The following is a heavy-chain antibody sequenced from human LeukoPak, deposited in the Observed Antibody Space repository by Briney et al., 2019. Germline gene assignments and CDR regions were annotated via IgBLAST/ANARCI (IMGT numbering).Heavy chain of an antibody. CDR3: ARGPRLSSMIVVVSRRNWFDP. Sequence: SETLSLTCAIYGGSFGSHSWSWIRQPPGKGLEWVGEINQSGSTNYSPSLKSRVTISVDTSKNQFSLKLSSVTAADTAVYYCARGPRLSSMIVVVSRRNWFDPWGQGTLVTVSS. J-gene: IGHJ5*02. CDR2: INQSGST. CDR1: GGSFGSHS. D-gene: IGHD3-22*01. V-gene: IGHV4-34*01.